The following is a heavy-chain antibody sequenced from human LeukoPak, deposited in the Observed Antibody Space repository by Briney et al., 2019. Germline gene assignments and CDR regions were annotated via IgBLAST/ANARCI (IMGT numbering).Heavy chain of an antibody. CDR1: GVTVSSNY. Sequence: GGSLCLSCAVSGVTVSSNYRSWVRQAPGKGLEWVSVIYSGGSTYYADSVKGIFTISRDNSKNTLYLQMNSLRAEDTAVYYCARDPSYYDFWGGYYGMDVWGQGTTVTVSS. CDR2: IYSGGST. D-gene: IGHD3-3*01. J-gene: IGHJ6*02. V-gene: IGHV3-66*01. CDR3: ARDPSYYDFWGGYYGMDV.